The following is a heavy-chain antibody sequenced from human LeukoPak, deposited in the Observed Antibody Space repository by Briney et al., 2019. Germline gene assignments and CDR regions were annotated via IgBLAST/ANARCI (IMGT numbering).Heavy chain of an antibody. J-gene: IGHJ4*02. CDR2: INPSGGYT. CDR1: GYTFSNYY. Sequence: ASVKVSCKASGYTFSNYYMQWVRQAPGQGLEWMGIINPSGGYTTYAQKFQGRVTMTRDTSTSTVSMELSSLRSEDTAVYFCARQEDSSGYYYYYWGQGTLVTVSS. V-gene: IGHV1-46*01. CDR3: ARQEDSSGYYYYY. D-gene: IGHD3-22*01.